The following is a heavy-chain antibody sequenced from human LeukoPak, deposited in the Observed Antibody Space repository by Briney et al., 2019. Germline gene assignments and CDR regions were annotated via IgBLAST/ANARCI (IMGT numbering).Heavy chain of an antibody. Sequence: SQTLSLTCTVSGGSISSGSYYWSWIRQPAGKGLEWIGRIYTSGSTNYNPSLKSRVTISVDTSKNQFSLKLSSVTAADTAVYYCTGERGEGLMRYWGQGTLVTVSS. V-gene: IGHV4-61*02. CDR2: IYTSGST. D-gene: IGHD2-8*01. CDR3: TGERGEGLMRY. J-gene: IGHJ4*02. CDR1: GGSISSGSYY.